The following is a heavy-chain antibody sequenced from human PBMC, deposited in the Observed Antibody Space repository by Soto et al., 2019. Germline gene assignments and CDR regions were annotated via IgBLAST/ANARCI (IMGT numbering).Heavy chain of an antibody. V-gene: IGHV4-59*01. CDR2: IYYSGST. CDR3: ARRRDYDILTGYYDY. D-gene: IGHD3-9*01. J-gene: IGHJ4*02. CDR1: GGSISSYY. Sequence: SETLSLTCTVSGGSISSYYWSWIRQPPGKGLEWIGYIYYSGSTNYNPSLKSRVTISVDTSKNQFSLKLSSVTAADTAVYYCARRRDYDILTGYYDYSGQGTLVAVSS.